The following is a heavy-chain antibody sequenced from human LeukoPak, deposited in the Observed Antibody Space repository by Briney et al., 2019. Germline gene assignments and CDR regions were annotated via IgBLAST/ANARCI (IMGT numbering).Heavy chain of an antibody. D-gene: IGHD6-25*01. CDR2: INPSGGST. CDR1: GYTFTSYY. J-gene: IGHJ4*02. CDR3: ARVGRWEGRYSSGGIGFDY. Sequence: ASVKVSCKASGYTFTSYYMHWVRQAPGQGLEWMGIINPSGGSTSYAQKFQGRVTMTRDMSTSTVYMELSSLRSEDTAVYYCARVGRWEGRYSSGGIGFDYWGQGTLVTVSS. V-gene: IGHV1-46*01.